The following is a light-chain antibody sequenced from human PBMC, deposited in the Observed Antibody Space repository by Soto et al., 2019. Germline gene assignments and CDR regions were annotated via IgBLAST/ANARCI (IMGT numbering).Light chain of an antibody. J-gene: IGKJ1*01. V-gene: IGKV3-15*01. CDR3: QQYNNWWT. CDR2: GAS. Sequence: EIVMTQSPATLSVSPGERATLSCRASQSVGSNLAWYQQKPGQAPRLLIYGASTRATGIPARFSGSGSGTEFTLTISSLQSEDFVVYYCQQYNNWWTFGQGTKV. CDR1: QSVGSN.